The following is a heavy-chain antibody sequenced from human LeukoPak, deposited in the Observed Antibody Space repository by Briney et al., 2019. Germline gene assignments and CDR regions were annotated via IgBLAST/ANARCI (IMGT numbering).Heavy chain of an antibody. J-gene: IGHJ3*02. V-gene: IGHV1-46*01. D-gene: IGHD4/OR15-4a*01. CDR3: ARATWYGGNPSGAFDI. CDR1: GYTFTNYH. Sequence: ASVKVSCKASGYTFTNYHLHWVRQAPGQGLEWMGINNPSGGSTSYAQKFQDRVTMTRDTSTSTVYMELNSLRSEDTAVYYCARATWYGGNPSGAFDIWGQGTMVTVSS. CDR2: NNPSGGST.